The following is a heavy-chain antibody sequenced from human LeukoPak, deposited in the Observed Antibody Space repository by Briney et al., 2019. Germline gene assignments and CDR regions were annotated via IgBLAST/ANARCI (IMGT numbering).Heavy chain of an antibody. J-gene: IGHJ4*02. CDR2: ISTSSSYT. D-gene: IGHD2-15*01. V-gene: IGHV3-11*06. Sequence: GGSLRLSCAASGFTFSDYYMSWIRQAPGKGLEWVSYISTSSSYTNYADSVKGRLTISRDNAKNSLYLQMDSLRAEDTAVYYCARGYCNGGYCLPHYWGQGTLVTVSS. CDR1: GFTFSDYY. CDR3: ARGYCNGGYCLPHY.